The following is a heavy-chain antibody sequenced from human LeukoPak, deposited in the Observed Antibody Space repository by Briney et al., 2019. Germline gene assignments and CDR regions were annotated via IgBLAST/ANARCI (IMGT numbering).Heavy chain of an antibody. CDR1: GFTFSSYG. CDR2: IWYDGSNK. Sequence: GGSLRLSCAASGFTFSSYGMHWVRQAPGKGLEWVAVIWYDGSNKYYADSVKGRFTISRDNSKNTLYLQMNSLRAEDTAVYYCARDIEDILTGYYYYYGMDVWGQGTTVTVSS. J-gene: IGHJ6*02. V-gene: IGHV3-33*01. CDR3: ARDIEDILTGYYYYYGMDV. D-gene: IGHD3-9*01.